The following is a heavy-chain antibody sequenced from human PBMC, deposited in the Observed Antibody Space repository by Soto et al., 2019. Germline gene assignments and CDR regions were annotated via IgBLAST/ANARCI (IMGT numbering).Heavy chain of an antibody. V-gene: IGHV4-39*01. CDR3: ATQNSRRWYGIDX. J-gene: IGHJ4*02. Sequence: SDTLSLTCTVSGGSISSISYYWGWIRQPPGKGLEWIGSIYYSGSTYYNPSLKSRVTISVDTSKKQFSLKLSSVTATDTAVYYCATQNSRRWYGIDXWGQGTLVTVSX. CDR1: GGSISSISYY. D-gene: IGHD6-13*01. CDR2: IYYSGST.